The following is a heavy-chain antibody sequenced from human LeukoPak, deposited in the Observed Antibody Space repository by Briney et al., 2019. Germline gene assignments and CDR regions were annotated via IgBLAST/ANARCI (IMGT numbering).Heavy chain of an antibody. CDR1: GYSFTSYW. CDR3: ARHGVAVAGTISWFDP. V-gene: IGHV5-51*01. J-gene: IGHJ5*02. CDR2: IYPGDSDT. Sequence: GEPLHISGQGSGYSFTSYWIAWAGQMRGKGMEWMGFIYPGDSDTGYRPSFQRQVTISDDKSISTAYLQWSSLKASDTAMYYCARHGVAVAGTISWFDPWGQGTLVSVSS. D-gene: IGHD6-19*01.